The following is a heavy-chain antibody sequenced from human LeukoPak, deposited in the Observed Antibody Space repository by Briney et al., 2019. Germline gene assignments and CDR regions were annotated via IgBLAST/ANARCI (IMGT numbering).Heavy chain of an antibody. Sequence: GGSLRLSCAASGFTFGSYAMHWVRKAPGKGLEWVAVISYDGSNKYYADSVKGRFTISRDNSKNTLYLQMNSLRAEDTAVYYCARDIVAARPVYYFDYWGQGTLVTVSS. D-gene: IGHD6-6*01. J-gene: IGHJ4*02. CDR3: ARDIVAARPVYYFDY. CDR1: GFTFGSYA. V-gene: IGHV3-30-3*01. CDR2: ISYDGSNK.